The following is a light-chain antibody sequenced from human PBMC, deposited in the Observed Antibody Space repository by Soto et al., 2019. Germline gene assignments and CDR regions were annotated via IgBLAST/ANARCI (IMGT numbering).Light chain of an antibody. J-gene: IGKJ4*01. Sequence: IVLTQSPGTLSLPPGERATLSCRASQGVSSSYLAWYQQKPGQPPRLLIYGASSRATGIPDRFSGSGSGTDFTLTITRLEPEDFAVYYCQHYRTSFGGGTKVEIK. CDR3: QHYRTS. CDR1: QGVSSSY. CDR2: GAS. V-gene: IGKV3-20*01.